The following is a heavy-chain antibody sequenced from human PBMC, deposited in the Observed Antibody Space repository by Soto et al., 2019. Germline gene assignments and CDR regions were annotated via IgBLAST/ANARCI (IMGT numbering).Heavy chain of an antibody. D-gene: IGHD5-12*01. CDR1: GFTVSSNY. V-gene: IGHV3-66*01. CDR2: IYDGGST. J-gene: IGHJ3*02. Sequence: LRLSCAASGFTVSSNYMSWVRQAPGKGLEWVSVIYDGGSTYYADSVKGRFTISRDNSKNTLYLQMNSLRAEDTAVYYCARERVNGYNSAFDIWGQGTMVTVSS. CDR3: ARERVNGYNSAFDI.